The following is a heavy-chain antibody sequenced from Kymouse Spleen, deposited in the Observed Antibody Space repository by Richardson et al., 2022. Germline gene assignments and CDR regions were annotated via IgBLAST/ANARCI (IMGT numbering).Heavy chain of an antibody. CDR3: ARGGAFIAVAGNYYYYGMDV. D-gene: IGHD6-19*01. CDR1: GGSISSSNW. Sequence: QVQLQESGPGLVKPSGTLSLTCAVSGGSISSSNWWSWVRQPPGKGLEWIGEIYHSGSTNYNPSLKSRVTISVDKSKNQFSLKLSSVTAADTAVYYCARGGAFIAVAGNYYYYGMDVWGQGTTVTVSS. CDR2: IYHSGST. V-gene: IGHV4-4*02. J-gene: IGHJ6*02.